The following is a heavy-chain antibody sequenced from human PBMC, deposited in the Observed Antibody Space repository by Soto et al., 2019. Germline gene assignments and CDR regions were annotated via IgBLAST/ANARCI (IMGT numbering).Heavy chain of an antibody. J-gene: IGHJ5*02. Sequence: VQLLESGGGLVQPGGSLRLSCAASGFTFSAFPMNWVRQAPGKGLDWVSTISATTPNTYYADSVKGRFTISRDNSKSTLYLQMNSLRVEDTAGYYCARGWNLDLWGQGTLVT. V-gene: IGHV3-23*01. CDR1: GFTFSAFP. D-gene: IGHD1-1*01. CDR3: ARGWNLDL. CDR2: ISATTPNT.